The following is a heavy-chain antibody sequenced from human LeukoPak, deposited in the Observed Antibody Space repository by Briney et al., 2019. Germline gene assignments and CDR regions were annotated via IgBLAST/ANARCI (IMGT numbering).Heavy chain of an antibody. Sequence: GGSLRLSCAASGFTFSSYWMHWVRQAPGKGLVWVSRINSVGSSTTYADSVKGRFTISRDNSKNTLYLQMNSLRAEDTAVYYCVQSSPTTDYWGQGTLVTVSS. CDR2: INSVGSST. D-gene: IGHD5-12*01. V-gene: IGHV3-74*01. J-gene: IGHJ4*02. CDR1: GFTFSSYW. CDR3: VQSSPTTDY.